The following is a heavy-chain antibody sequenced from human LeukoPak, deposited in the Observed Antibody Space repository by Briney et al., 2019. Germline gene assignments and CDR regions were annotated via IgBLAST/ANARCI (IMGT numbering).Heavy chain of an antibody. J-gene: IGHJ4*02. CDR3: ARLGYIGYDIFDY. CDR1: GFTFSRYW. CDR2: IKQDGSEK. V-gene: IGHV3-7*04. D-gene: IGHD5-12*01. Sequence: GGSLRLSCAASGFTFSRYWMTWVRQAPGKGLEWVANIKQDGSEKYYVDSVKGRFTISRDNAENSLYLQMNSLRAEDTAVYYCARLGYIGYDIFDYWGQGTLVTVSS.